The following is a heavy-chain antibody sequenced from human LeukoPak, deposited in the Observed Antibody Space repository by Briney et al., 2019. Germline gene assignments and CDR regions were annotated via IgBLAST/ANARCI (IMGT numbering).Heavy chain of an antibody. CDR2: IYHSGST. V-gene: IGHV4-30-2*01. Sequence: PSETLSLTCAVSAGSISSGGYSLSWIRQPPGKGLEWIGYIYHSGSTYYNPSLKSRVTISVDRSKNQFSLKLSSVTAADTAVYYCARGRRAAAGTFDYWGQGTLVTVSS. J-gene: IGHJ4*02. CDR1: AGSISSGGYS. D-gene: IGHD6-13*01. CDR3: ARGRRAAAGTFDY.